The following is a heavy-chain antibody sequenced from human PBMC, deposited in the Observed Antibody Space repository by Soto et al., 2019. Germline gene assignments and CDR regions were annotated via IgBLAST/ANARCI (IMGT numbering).Heavy chain of an antibody. CDR2: IWYDGTSK. V-gene: IGHV3-33*08. Sequence: QVQLVESGGGVVQPGRSLRLSCAASGFTFRNHARHWVRQAPGKGLEWVGLIWYDGTSKYYADSVKGRFTISRDNSKNTLYLEMNSLRVEDTAIYYCARDQGVVIIKDHWGQGTLVTVSS. J-gene: IGHJ4*02. CDR1: GFTFRNHA. D-gene: IGHD2-8*01. CDR3: ARDQGVVIIKDH.